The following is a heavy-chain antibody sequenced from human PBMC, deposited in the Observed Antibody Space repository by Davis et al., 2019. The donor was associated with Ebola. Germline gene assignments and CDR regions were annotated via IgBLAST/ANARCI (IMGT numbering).Heavy chain of an antibody. CDR3: SALSTVTTMYFDL. V-gene: IGHV3-30-3*01. Sequence: GESLKISCAASGFTFSSYAMHWVRQAPGKGLEWVAVISYDGSNKYYADSVKGRFTISRDNSKNTLYLQMNSLKIDDTAVYYCSALSTVTTMYFDLWGRGTLVTVSS. CDR2: ISYDGSNK. CDR1: GFTFSSYA. J-gene: IGHJ2*01. D-gene: IGHD4-17*01.